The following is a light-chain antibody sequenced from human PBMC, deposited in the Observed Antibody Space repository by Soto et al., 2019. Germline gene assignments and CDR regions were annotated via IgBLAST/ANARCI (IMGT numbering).Light chain of an antibody. V-gene: IGKV3-11*01. CDR2: DVS. J-gene: IGKJ4*01. CDR1: QSVGAA. Sequence: EIVLTRSPATLSLSPGDRATLSCRASQSVGAALGWYQQKRGQPPRLLIYDVSNRATAIPARFSGSGSGTDFTLTISSLEPEDFAVYYCQHRNNWPLTFGGGTKVDIK. CDR3: QHRNNWPLT.